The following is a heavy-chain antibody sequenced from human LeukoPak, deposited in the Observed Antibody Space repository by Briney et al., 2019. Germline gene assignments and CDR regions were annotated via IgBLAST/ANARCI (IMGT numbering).Heavy chain of an antibody. D-gene: IGHD3-10*01. CDR2: ISGSGGST. CDR1: GFTFSSYG. J-gene: IGHJ4*02. Sequence: PGGSLRLSCAASGFTFSSYGMSWVRQAPGKGLEWVSAISGSGGSTYYADSVKGRFTISRDNAKNSLYLQMNSLRAEDTAVYYCARFITMVRGVNNWGQGTLVTVSS. V-gene: IGHV3-23*01. CDR3: ARFITMVRGVNN.